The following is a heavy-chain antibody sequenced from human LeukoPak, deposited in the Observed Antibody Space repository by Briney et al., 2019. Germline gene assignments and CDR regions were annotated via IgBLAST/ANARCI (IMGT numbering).Heavy chain of an antibody. V-gene: IGHV3-23*01. CDR1: GFTFSSYA. J-gene: IGHJ4*02. CDR2: ISTSGVST. Sequence: PGGSLRLSCAASGFTFSSYAMSWVRQAPGKGLEWVSAISTSGVSTHYADSVKGRFTISIDNSKNTLYLQMNSLRAEDTAVYYCARVQVGGDCPYFDYWGQGTLVTVSS. CDR3: ARVQVGGDCPYFDY. D-gene: IGHD2-21*02.